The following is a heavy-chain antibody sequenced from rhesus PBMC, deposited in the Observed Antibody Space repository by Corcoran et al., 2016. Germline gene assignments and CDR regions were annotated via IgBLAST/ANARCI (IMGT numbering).Heavy chain of an antibody. V-gene: IGHV4-99*02. CDR2: ISGSSGRP. CDR3: ARDLEVAAAYAFDF. J-gene: IGHJ3*01. CDR1: GYSISSGYY. Sequence: QVQLQESGPGLVKPSETLSLTCAVSGYSISSGYYWGWIRQPQGKGLKYIGYISGSSGRPYYNPSLKSRVTISNATSKNQFSLKLSSVAAADTAVYYCARDLEVAAAYAFDFWGQGLRVTVSS. D-gene: IGHD6-25*01.